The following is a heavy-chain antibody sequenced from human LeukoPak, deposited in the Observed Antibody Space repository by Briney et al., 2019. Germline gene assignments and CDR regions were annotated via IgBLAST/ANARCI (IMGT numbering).Heavy chain of an antibody. V-gene: IGHV4-59*08. Sequence: SETLSLTCTVSGGSISSYYWSWIRQPPGKGLEWIGNILYSGSPNYNPSLKSRVTISFDTSKNQFSLKLSSVTAADTAVYYCARVGYIAAAGTYDYWGQGTLVTVSS. J-gene: IGHJ4*02. CDR2: ILYSGSP. D-gene: IGHD6-13*01. CDR3: ARVGYIAAAGTYDY. CDR1: GGSISSYY.